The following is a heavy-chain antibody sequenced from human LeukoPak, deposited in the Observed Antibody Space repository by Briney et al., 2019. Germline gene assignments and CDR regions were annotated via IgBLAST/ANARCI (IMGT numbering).Heavy chain of an antibody. CDR2: IYYSGSI. V-gene: IGHV4-59*01. CDR1: GGSISSYY. CDR3: AREYLAAFDI. J-gene: IGHJ3*02. Sequence: PSETLSLTCTVSGGSISSYYWSWIRQPPGKGLEWIGYIYYSGSINYNPSLKSRVTISVDTSKNQFSLKLSSVTAADTAVYYCAREYLAAFDIWGQGAMVTVSS.